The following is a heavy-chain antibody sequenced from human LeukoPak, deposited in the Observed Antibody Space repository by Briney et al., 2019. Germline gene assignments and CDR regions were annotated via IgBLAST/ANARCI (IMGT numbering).Heavy chain of an antibody. CDR1: GFTFSSYG. CDR3: AKDDRPPTIDYGY. CDR2: IRYDGSNK. V-gene: IGHV3-30*02. Sequence: GGSLRLSCAASGFTFSSYGMHWVRQAPGKGLEWVAFIRYDGSNKYYADSVKGRFTISRDNSKNTLYLQMNGLRAEDTAVYYCAKDDRPPTIDYGYWGQGTLVTVSS. D-gene: IGHD3-16*01. J-gene: IGHJ4*02.